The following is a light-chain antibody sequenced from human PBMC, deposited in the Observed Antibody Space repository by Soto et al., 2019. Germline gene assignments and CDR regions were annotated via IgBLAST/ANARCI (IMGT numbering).Light chain of an antibody. J-gene: IGKJ4*01. CDR2: AAS. CDR1: QSVSSYY. V-gene: IGKV3-20*01. CDR3: QHYNNWLGT. Sequence: EIVLTQSPGTLSLSPGERATLSCRASQSVSSYYLAWYQQKPGQAPRLLIYAASSRATGIPDRFSGGGSGTDFTLTISSLQSEDFAVYYCQHYNNWLGTFGGGTKVDIK.